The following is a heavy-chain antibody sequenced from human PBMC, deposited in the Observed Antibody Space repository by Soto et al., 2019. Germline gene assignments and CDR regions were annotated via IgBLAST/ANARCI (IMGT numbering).Heavy chain of an antibody. CDR1: GGSFSGYY. V-gene: IGHV4-34*01. D-gene: IGHD2-8*01. Sequence: PSETLSLTCAVYGGSFSGYYWSWIRQPPGKGLEWIGEINHSGSTNYNPSLKSRVTISVDTSKNQFSLKLSSVTAADTAVYYCARGRVRGYCTNGVCPGYYYYGMDVWGQGTTVTVSS. CDR2: INHSGST. CDR3: ARGRVRGYCTNGVCPGYYYYGMDV. J-gene: IGHJ6*02.